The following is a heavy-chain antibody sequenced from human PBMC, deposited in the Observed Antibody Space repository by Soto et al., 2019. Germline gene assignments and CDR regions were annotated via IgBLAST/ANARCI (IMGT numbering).Heavy chain of an antibody. D-gene: IGHD3-16*01. CDR1: GFTFSSYG. CDR3: AKDFKVSGSYDGSLNYYYGMDV. J-gene: IGHJ6*01. CDR2: ISYDGSLK. V-gene: IGHV3-30*18. Sequence: QVHLVESGGGVAQPGRSLRLSCAASGFTFSSYGMHWVRQAPGKGLEWVAIISYDGSLKYYADSVKGRFTISRDNSKSALYLQMNSLRPEDTAVYYCAKDFKVSGSYDGSLNYYYGMDVW.